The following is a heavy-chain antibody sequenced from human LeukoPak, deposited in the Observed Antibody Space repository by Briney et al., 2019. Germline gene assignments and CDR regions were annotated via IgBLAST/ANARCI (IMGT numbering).Heavy chain of an antibody. D-gene: IGHD2-21*02. CDR2: MNSNSGNT. CDR1: GYTFINYD. V-gene: IGHV1-8*01. CDR3: ARPCGDYGDAFDI. J-gene: IGHJ3*02. Sequence: ASVKVSCKASGYTFINYDIMWVRQATGQGLEWMGWMNSNSGNTGYAQKFQGRVTMTRDTSTSTVYMELSSLRSEDTAVYYCARPCGDYGDAFDIWGQGTMVTVSS.